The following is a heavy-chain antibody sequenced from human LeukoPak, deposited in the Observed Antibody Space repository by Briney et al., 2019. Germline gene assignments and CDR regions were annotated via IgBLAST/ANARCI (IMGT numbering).Heavy chain of an antibody. CDR2: INPNSGGT. D-gene: IGHD5-18*01. Sequence: GASVKVSCKASGYTFTGYYMHWVRQAPGQGLEWMGWINPNSGGTNYAQKFQGRVTMTRDTSKNQFSLKLSSVTAADTAVYYCARVLYSYGPYYYYYYMDVWGKGTTVTVSS. V-gene: IGHV1-2*02. CDR3: ARVLYSYGPYYYYYYMDV. CDR1: GYTFTGYY. J-gene: IGHJ6*03.